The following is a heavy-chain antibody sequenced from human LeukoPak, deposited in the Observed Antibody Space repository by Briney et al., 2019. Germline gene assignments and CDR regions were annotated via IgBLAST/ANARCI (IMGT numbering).Heavy chain of an antibody. CDR3: ARELRGARYYYYMDV. J-gene: IGHJ6*03. CDR1: GGSISSYY. D-gene: IGHD4/OR15-4a*01. CDR2: IYTSGST. V-gene: IGHV4-4*07. Sequence: PSETLSLTCTVSGGSISSYYWSWIRHPAGKGLEWIGRIYTSGSTNYNPSLKSRVTMSVDTSKNQFSLKLSSVTAADTAVYYCARELRGARYYYYMDVWGKGTTVTVSS.